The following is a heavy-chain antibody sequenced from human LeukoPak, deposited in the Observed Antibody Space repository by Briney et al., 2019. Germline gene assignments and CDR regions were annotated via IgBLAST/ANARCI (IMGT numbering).Heavy chain of an antibody. V-gene: IGHV3-33*01. D-gene: IGHD6-13*01. Sequence: PGRPLRLSCAASGFTFSSYGMHWVRQAPGKGLEWVAVIWYDGSNKYYADSVKGRFTISRDNSKNTLYLQMNSLRAEDTAVYYCARGHSSSFQYYYYYMDVWGKGTTVTVSS. CDR2: IWYDGSNK. CDR1: GFTFSSYG. J-gene: IGHJ6*03. CDR3: ARGHSSSFQYYYYYMDV.